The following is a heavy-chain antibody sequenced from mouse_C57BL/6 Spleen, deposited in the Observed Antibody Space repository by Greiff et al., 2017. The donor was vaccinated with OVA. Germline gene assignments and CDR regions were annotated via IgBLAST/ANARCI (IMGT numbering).Heavy chain of an antibody. CDR3: ARSTGDLSRDY. Sequence: QVQLQQPGAELVMPGASVKLSCKASGYTFTSYWMHWVKQRPGQGLEWIGEIDPSDSYTNYNQKFKGKSTLTVDKSSSTAYMQLSSLTSEDSAVYYCARSTGDLSRDYWGQGTSVTVSS. J-gene: IGHJ4*01. D-gene: IGHD1-1*01. V-gene: IGHV1-69*01. CDR2: IDPSDSYT. CDR1: GYTFTSYW.